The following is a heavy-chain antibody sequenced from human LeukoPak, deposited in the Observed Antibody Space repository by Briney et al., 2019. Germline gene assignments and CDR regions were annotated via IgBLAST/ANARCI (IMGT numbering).Heavy chain of an antibody. D-gene: IGHD3-10*02. CDR1: GFTFSSYE. V-gene: IGHV3-48*03. CDR3: AELGITMIGGV. CDR2: ISCSGSTI. J-gene: IGHJ6*04. Sequence: GGSLRLSCAASGFTFSSYEMNWVRQAPGKGLEGVSYISCSGSTIYYADSVRGRFTISRDNAKNSLYLQMNSQRAEDTAVYYCAELGITMIGGVWGKGTTVTIYS.